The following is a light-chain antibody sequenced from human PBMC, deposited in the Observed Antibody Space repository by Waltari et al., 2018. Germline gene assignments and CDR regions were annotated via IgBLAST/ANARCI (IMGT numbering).Light chain of an antibody. Sequence: QSALTQPRSVSGSPGQSVTISCTGTRSDVGAYDYVSCYQQRPGKAPKLIIYDVTVRPSGVPDRFSGSKSDNKASLTISGLQADDEADYYCCSYAGRYTNYVFGSGTKVTVL. CDR1: RSDVGAYDY. CDR3: CSYAGRYTNYV. J-gene: IGLJ1*01. V-gene: IGLV2-11*01. CDR2: DVT.